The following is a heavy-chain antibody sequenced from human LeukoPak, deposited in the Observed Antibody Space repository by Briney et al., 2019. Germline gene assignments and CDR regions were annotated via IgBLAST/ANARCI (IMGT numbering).Heavy chain of an antibody. D-gene: IGHD3-22*01. J-gene: IGHJ4*02. V-gene: IGHV3-30*03. Sequence: GGSLRLSCAASGFTFSSYGMHWVRQAPGKGLEWVADISYDGSNKYYADSVKGRFAISRDNYKNTLYLQMNRLRAEDTAVYYCAITGDSSGYSFDYWGQGTLVTVSS. CDR3: AITGDSSGYSFDY. CDR1: GFTFSSYG. CDR2: ISYDGSNK.